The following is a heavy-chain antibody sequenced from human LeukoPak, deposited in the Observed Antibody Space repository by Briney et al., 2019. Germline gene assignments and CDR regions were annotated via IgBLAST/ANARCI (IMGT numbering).Heavy chain of an antibody. CDR2: INPRGGST. CDR3: AQAEREYSGYGSWFDP. V-gene: IGHV1-46*03. Sequence: ASVKVSCKASGYTFTSYYMHWVRQAPGQGLEWMGIINPRGGSTSYAQKFQGRVTVTTDTSTSTVYMEMSSLRSEDMAVYYCAQAEREYSGYGSWFDPWGQGTLVTVSS. D-gene: IGHD5-12*01. J-gene: IGHJ5*02. CDR1: GYTFTSYY.